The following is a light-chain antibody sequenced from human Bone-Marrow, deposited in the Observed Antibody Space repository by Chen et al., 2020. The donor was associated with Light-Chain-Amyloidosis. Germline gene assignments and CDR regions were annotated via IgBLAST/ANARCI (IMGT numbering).Light chain of an antibody. CDR3: TSHAGANAFYV. J-gene: IGLJ1*01. CDR2: EVS. CDR1: SSDVGAYNY. V-gene: IGLV2-8*01. Sequence: QSALTQPPSASGSPGQSVTISCTGTSSDVGAYNYVSWYLQHPGKAPKLMIYEVSQRPSGGPDRFAGSKSGRAASLTVSGLQADDEADYYCTSHAGANAFYVFGTGPKVTVL.